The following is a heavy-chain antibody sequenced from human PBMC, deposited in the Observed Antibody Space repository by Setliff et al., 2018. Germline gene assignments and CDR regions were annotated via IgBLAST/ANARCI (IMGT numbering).Heavy chain of an antibody. V-gene: IGHV4-59*01. CDR3: ARGYYDSSGYSESDLGWFDP. D-gene: IGHD3-22*01. J-gene: IGHJ5*02. CDR2: IYYSGST. CDR1: GGSITNYY. Sequence: ASETLSLTCTVSGGSITNYYWSWIRQPPGKGLEWIGYIYYSGSTNYNPSLKSRVSISVDTSNNQFSLKLNSVTAADTAVYYCARGYYDSSGYSESDLGWFDPWGQGTLVTVSS.